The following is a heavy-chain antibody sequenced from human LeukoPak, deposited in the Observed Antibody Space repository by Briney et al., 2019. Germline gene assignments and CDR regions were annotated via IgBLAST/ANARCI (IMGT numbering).Heavy chain of an antibody. J-gene: IGHJ4*02. V-gene: IGHV3-74*01. D-gene: IGHD3-16*01. CDR2: INEDATTI. CDR3: VRDLVFVWTPGDDFDF. CDR1: GFAFSAYW. Sequence: GGSLRLSCAASGFAFSAYWMHWVRQAPGKGLEWVARINEDATTISYADSVRGRFIISRDNSKKSLYLQMNNLRAEDTAVYYCVRDLVFVWTPGDDFDFWGQGTLVTVTS.